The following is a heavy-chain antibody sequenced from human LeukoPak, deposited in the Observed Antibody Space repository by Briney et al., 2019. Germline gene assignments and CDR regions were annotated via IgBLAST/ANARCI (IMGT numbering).Heavy chain of an antibody. V-gene: IGHV3-7*01. CDR2: IKQDGSEK. CDR1: GFTFSSYW. Sequence: GGSLRLSCAASGFTFSSYWMSWVRQAPGKGLEWVANIKQDGSEKYYVDSVKGRFTISRDNAENSLYLQMNSLRAEDTAVYYCASQDPADYYYMDVWGKGTTVTVSS. CDR3: ASQDPADYYYMDV. J-gene: IGHJ6*03.